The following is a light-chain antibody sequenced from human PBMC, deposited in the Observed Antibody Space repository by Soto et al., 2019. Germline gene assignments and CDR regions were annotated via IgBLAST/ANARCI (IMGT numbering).Light chain of an antibody. J-gene: IGLJ1*01. Sequence: QSALTQPASVSGSPGQSITISCTGTSSDFGGFNHVSWYQHHPGKAPKLIIYEVTYRPSGVSNRFSGSKSGYTASLTISGLQAEDEADYYCNSQTSSGIRVFGPGTKLTVL. V-gene: IGLV2-14*01. CDR3: NSQTSSGIRV. CDR1: SSDFGGFNH. CDR2: EVT.